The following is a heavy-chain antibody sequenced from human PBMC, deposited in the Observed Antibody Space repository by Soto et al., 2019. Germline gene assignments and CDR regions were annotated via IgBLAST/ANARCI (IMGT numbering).Heavy chain of an antibody. V-gene: IGHV4-4*07. D-gene: IGHD4-17*01. CDR2: IYSSGGT. CDR3: AKDLPDYGDYERGFDY. CDR1: GGAISGYY. J-gene: IGHJ4*02. Sequence: LSLTCTVSGGAISGYYWTWIRQSAGKGLEWIGRIYSSGGTKYNPSLQSRVTMSLDTSKNQFSLRLTSVTAADTAVYYCAKDLPDYGDYERGFDYWGQGTLVTVSS.